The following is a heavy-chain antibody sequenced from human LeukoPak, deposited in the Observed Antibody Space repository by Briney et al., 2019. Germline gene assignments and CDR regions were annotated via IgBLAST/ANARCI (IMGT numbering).Heavy chain of an antibody. Sequence: GESLKISCKGSGYSFTSYWIGWVRQMPGKGLEWMGITYPGDSDTRYSPSFQGQVTISADKSISTAYLQWSSLKASDTAMYYCARHPDVKGARNLFEDYYDSSGYYYFDYWGQGTLVTVSS. V-gene: IGHV5-51*01. CDR3: ARHPDVKGARNLFEDYYDSSGYYYFDY. CDR2: TYPGDSDT. CDR1: GYSFTSYW. J-gene: IGHJ4*02. D-gene: IGHD3-22*01.